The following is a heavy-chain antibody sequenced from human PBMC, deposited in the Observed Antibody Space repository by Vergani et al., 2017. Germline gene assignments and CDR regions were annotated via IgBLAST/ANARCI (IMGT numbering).Heavy chain of an antibody. CDR2: IYYSGST. Sequence: QLQLQESGPGLVKPSETLSLTCTVSGGSISSSTYYWGWIRQPPGKGLQWIGNIYYSGSTYYNPSLKSRVTISVDTSKNQFSLKLNSVTAADTAVYYCARDPKGATHDYWGQGTLVTVSS. CDR3: ARDPKGATHDY. D-gene: IGHD1-26*01. V-gene: IGHV4-39*02. CDR1: GGSISSSTYY. J-gene: IGHJ4*02.